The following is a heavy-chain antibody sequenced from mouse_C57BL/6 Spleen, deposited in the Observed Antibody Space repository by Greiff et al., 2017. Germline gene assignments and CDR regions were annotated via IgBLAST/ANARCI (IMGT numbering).Heavy chain of an antibody. J-gene: IGHJ3*01. V-gene: IGHV5-17*01. Sequence: EVKLVESGGGLVKPGGSLKLSCAASGFTFSDYGMHWVRQAPEKGLEWVAYISSGTSTLYYADTVKGRFTISSDNAKISLLLQMTSLRSDATAMYYCARPLNWAPLAYWGQGTLVTVSA. CDR1: GFTFSDYG. CDR2: ISSGTSTL. CDR3: ARPLNWAPLAY. D-gene: IGHD4-1*01.